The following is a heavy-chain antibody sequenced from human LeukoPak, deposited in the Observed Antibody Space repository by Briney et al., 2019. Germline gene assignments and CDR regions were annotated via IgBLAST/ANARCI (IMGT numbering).Heavy chain of an antibody. J-gene: IGHJ4*02. CDR1: GGSFSGYY. CDR3: ARANRYDLYFDY. D-gene: IGHD5-12*01. V-gene: IGHV4-59*01. Sequence: SETLSLTCAVYGGSFSGYYWSWIRQPPGKGLEWIGYIYYSGSSNYNPSLKSRVTISVDTSKNQISLKLSSVTAADTAVYYCARANRYDLYFDYWGQGTLVTVSS. CDR2: IYYSGSS.